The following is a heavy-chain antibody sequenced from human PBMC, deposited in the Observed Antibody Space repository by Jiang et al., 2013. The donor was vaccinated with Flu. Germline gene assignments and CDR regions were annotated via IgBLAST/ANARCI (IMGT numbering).Heavy chain of an antibody. CDR1: GYTFTGYY. CDR3: ARSYYYGSGRKKDFDY. Sequence: SGAEVKKPGASVKVSCKASGYTFTGYYMHWVRQAPGQGLEWMGRINPNSGGTNYAQKFQGRVTMTRDTSISTAYMELSRLRSDDTAVYYCARSYYYGSGRKKDFDYWGQGTLVTVSS. CDR2: INPNSGGT. D-gene: IGHD3-10*01. J-gene: IGHJ4*02. V-gene: IGHV1-2*06.